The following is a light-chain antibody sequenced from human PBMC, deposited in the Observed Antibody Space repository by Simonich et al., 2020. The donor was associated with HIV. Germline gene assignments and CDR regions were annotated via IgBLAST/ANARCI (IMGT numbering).Light chain of an antibody. CDR1: QSVRTN. J-gene: IGKJ4*01. Sequence: EVVMTQSPATLSVSPGERATLSCRASQSVRTNVAWYQQKPGQAPRLLIFDASTRATGITARFSGRGSGTEFTLTISSLQSEDFAVYYCQQRSNWPPSLTFGGGTKVEIK. CDR3: QQRSNWPPSLT. V-gene: IGKV3-15*01. CDR2: DAS.